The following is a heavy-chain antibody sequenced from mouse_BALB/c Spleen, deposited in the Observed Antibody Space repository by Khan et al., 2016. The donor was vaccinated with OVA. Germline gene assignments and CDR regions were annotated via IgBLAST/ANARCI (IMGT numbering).Heavy chain of an antibody. V-gene: IGHV9-1*02. CDR2: INTLTGEP. CDR3: SRHGHGESFYIDL. Sequence: QIQLVQSGPELRKPGETVKISCQTSGYTFTNFRVNWVKQTPGMGLKWMGCINTLTGEPTYADDFKGRFASSLETSASTAYLQINNLKNEDMVAYFCSRHGHGESFYIDLWGQGTTLTVSS. D-gene: IGHD2-13*01. J-gene: IGHJ2*01. CDR1: GYTFTNFR.